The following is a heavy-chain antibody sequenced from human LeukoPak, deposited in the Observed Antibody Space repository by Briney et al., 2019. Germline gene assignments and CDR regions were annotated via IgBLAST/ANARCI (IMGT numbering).Heavy chain of an antibody. Sequence: GASVKVSCKASGGTFSSYAISWVRQAPGQGLEWMGGIIPIFSTANYAQKFQGRVTITADESTSTAYMELSSLRSEDTAVYYCASLSGSYLRVAYYFDYWGQGTLVTVSS. J-gene: IGHJ4*02. D-gene: IGHD1-26*01. CDR3: ASLSGSYLRVAYYFDY. CDR1: GGTFSSYA. V-gene: IGHV1-69*13. CDR2: IIPIFSTA.